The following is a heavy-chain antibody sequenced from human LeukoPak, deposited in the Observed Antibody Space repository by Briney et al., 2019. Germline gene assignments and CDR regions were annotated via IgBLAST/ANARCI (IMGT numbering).Heavy chain of an antibody. V-gene: IGHV3-48*01. Sequence: GGSLRLSCAASGFTFSTYAMNWVRQAPGKGLEWVSYINSGSGTIYYADSVKGRFTISRDSAKNSLFLQMNSLRAEDTAVYYCARVDGGAYLRIDYWGQGTLVTVSS. CDR2: INSGSGTI. D-gene: IGHD4/OR15-4a*01. J-gene: IGHJ4*02. CDR3: ARVDGGAYLRIDY. CDR1: GFTFSTYA.